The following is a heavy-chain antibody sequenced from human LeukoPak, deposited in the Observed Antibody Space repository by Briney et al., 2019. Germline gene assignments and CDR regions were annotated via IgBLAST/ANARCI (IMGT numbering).Heavy chain of an antibody. CDR3: AREGGGLDY. CDR1: GFTFSSYG. Sequence: GGSLRLSCAASGFTFSSYGMHWVRQAPGQGLVWVSRINSDGITTTYADSVKGRLTISRDNAENTLYLQMNSLRVDDTAVYYCAREGGGLDYWGQGTPVTVSS. CDR2: INSDGITT. V-gene: IGHV3-74*01. D-gene: IGHD3-16*01. J-gene: IGHJ4*02.